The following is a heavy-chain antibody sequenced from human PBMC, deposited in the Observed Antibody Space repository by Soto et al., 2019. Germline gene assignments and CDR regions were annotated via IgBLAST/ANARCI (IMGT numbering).Heavy chain of an antibody. CDR1: GFTFSSYG. V-gene: IGHV3-33*01. Sequence: QVQLVESGGGVVQPGRSLRLSCAASGFTFSSYGMHWVRQAAGKGLEWVAVIWYYGSNKYYADSVKGRFTISRDNSKNTLYLQMNSLRAEDTAVYYCARLSSQGGMDVWGQGTTVTVSS. CDR3: ARLSSQGGMDV. CDR2: IWYYGSNK. J-gene: IGHJ6*02.